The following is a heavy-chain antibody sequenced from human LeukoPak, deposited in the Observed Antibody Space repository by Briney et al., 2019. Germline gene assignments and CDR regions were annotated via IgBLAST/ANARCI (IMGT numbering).Heavy chain of an antibody. V-gene: IGHV3-48*01. J-gene: IGHJ5*02. D-gene: IGHD6-13*01. CDR3: AAALAFSSSWRS. Sequence: GGSLRLSXTASGLSFSSYNMNWVRQAPGKGPEWVAYITANNTTKYYADSVKGRFTISRDNAKKSLFLQMNSLRAEDTAVYYCAAALAFSSSWRSWGQGTVVTVSS. CDR1: GLSFSSYN. CDR2: ITANNTTK.